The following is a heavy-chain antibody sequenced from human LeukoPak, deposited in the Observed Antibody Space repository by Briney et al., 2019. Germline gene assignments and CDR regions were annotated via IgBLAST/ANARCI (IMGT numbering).Heavy chain of an antibody. J-gene: IGHJ4*02. CDR3: GRGVLGVKPLDY. Sequence: PGGSLRLSCAASGFTVSTSYMGWVRQAPGRGLEWVSFMYGAANIYYADSVKGRFTISRDNSNNMLYLQMNSLEAADTAVYYCGRGVLGVKPLDYWGQGTLVTVSS. V-gene: IGHV3-53*01. CDR1: GFTVSTSY. CDR2: MYGAANI. D-gene: IGHD3-10*01.